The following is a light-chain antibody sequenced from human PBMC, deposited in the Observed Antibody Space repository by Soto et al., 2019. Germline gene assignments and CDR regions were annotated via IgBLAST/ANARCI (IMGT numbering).Light chain of an antibody. Sequence: EIVLTQSTATLSLSPGERATLSCRASQSVSTYVAWYQQKPGQAPRLLIYDASNRATGIPARFSGSGSGTDFTLTISSLEPEDFAVYYCHQRSNWPLTFGGGTKVEIK. J-gene: IGKJ4*01. CDR2: DAS. CDR1: QSVSTY. CDR3: HQRSNWPLT. V-gene: IGKV3-11*01.